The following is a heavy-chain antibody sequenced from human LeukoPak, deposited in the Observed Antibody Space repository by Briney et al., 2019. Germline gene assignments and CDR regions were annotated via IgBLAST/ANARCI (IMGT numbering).Heavy chain of an antibody. Sequence: GGSLRLSCAASGFTFSSYSMNWVRQAPGKGLEWVSYISSSSSAIYYADSVKGRFTISRDNAKNSLYLQMNSLRDEDTAVYYCARRGYDFWSGSYFDYWGQGTLVTVSS. CDR1: GFTFSSYS. CDR3: ARRGYDFWSGSYFDY. V-gene: IGHV3-48*02. CDR2: ISSSSSAI. J-gene: IGHJ4*02. D-gene: IGHD3-3*01.